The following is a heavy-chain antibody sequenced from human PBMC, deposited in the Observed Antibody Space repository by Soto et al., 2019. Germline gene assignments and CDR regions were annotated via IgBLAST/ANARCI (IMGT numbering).Heavy chain of an antibody. V-gene: IGHV4-4*02. J-gene: IGHJ5*02. CDR2: VYHTGDT. D-gene: IGHD2-21*02. CDR3: AREIVTAGGNNYFDP. Sequence: SETLSLTCGVSGGTVASSHWWSWVRQSPGRGLEWIGHVYHTGDTNFNPSLQSRVTFSVDTSNNQFSLRLTSVTAAETAVYFCAREIVTAGGNNYFDPWGPGTLVTVSS. CDR1: GGTVASSHW.